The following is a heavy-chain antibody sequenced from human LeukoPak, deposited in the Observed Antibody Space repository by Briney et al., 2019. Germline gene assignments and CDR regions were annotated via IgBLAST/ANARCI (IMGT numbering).Heavy chain of an antibody. CDR1: GYSFTSYW. D-gene: IGHD6-19*01. CDR2: IYPGDSDT. J-gene: IGHJ3*02. Sequence: GESLKISCKGSGYSFTSYWIGWVRQMPGKGLDWMGIIYPGDSDTRYSPSFQGPVTISADKSISTAYLQWSSLKASDTAMYYCARRDSSGSRAFDIWGQGTMVTVSS. CDR3: ARRDSSGSRAFDI. V-gene: IGHV5-51*01.